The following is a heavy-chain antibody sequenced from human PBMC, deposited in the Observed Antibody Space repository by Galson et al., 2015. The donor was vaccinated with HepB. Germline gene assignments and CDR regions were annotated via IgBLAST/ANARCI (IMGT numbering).Heavy chain of an antibody. D-gene: IGHD3-22*01. CDR1: GYTFTNYG. CDR2: ISAYNGNT. CDR3: AREETYYYDSFDFVP. V-gene: IGHV1-18*01. J-gene: IGHJ5*02. Sequence: SVKVSCKASGYTFTNYGITWVRQAPGQGLEWVGWISAYNGNTNYTQKLQGRVTMTTGTSTSTAYMELRSLRSDDTAVYYCAREETYYYDSFDFVPWGQGTLVTVSS.